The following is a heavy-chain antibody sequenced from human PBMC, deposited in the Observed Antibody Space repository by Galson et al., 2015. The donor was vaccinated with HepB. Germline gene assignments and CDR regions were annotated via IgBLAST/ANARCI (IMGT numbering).Heavy chain of an antibody. J-gene: IGHJ4*02. CDR1: GYTFTDFG. CDR3: TRDLGGSPGVFFDY. D-gene: IGHD1-26*01. CDR2: ISAYNGNA. Sequence: SVKASCKASGYTFTDFGISWVRQAPGQGPEWMGWISAYNGNAKYAQNLQGRVTMTQDTSTSTAYMELRSLRSDDTAIYYCTRDLGGSPGVFFDYWGQGTLVTVSS. V-gene: IGHV1-18*04.